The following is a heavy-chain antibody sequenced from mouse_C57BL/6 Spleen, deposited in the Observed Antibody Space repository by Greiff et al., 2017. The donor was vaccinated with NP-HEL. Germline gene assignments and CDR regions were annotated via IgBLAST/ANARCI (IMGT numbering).Heavy chain of an antibody. Sequence: VHLVESGAELMKPGASVKLSCKATGYIFTGYWIEWVKQRPGHGLEWIGEILPGSGSSNYNEKFKGKATFTADTSSNTAYMQLSSLITEDSAIYYCARRWLLYGFVYWGQGTLVTVSA. CDR1: GYIFTGYW. J-gene: IGHJ3*01. CDR3: ARRWLLYGFVY. V-gene: IGHV1-9*01. D-gene: IGHD2-3*01. CDR2: ILPGSGSS.